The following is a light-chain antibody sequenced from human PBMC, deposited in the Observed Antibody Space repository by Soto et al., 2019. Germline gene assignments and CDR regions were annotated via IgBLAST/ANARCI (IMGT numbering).Light chain of an antibody. CDR1: QTVYSN. J-gene: IGKJ4*02. Sequence: EIVMAQSPATLSVSPGEGATLSCRASQTVYSNLAWYQQKPGQAPRLLIHGASTRATGIPARFSGSGSGTDFILTSSRLQSEDFAVYFCQQYNKWPLTFGGGTKVEIK. CDR2: GAS. V-gene: IGKV3-15*01. CDR3: QQYNKWPLT.